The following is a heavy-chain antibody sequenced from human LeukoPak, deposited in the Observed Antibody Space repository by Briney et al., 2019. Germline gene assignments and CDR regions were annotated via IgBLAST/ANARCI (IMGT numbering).Heavy chain of an antibody. V-gene: IGHV3-11*06. Sequence: GGSLRLSCAASGFTFSDYYMSWIRQAPGKGLEWVSYISSSSSYTNYADSVKGRFTISRDNAKNSLYLQMNSLRAEDTAVYYCARSSELRYFDWLSSRYYFDYWGQGTLVTVSS. CDR3: ARSSELRYFDWLSSRYYFDY. CDR2: ISSSSSYT. J-gene: IGHJ4*02. CDR1: GFTFSDYY. D-gene: IGHD3-9*01.